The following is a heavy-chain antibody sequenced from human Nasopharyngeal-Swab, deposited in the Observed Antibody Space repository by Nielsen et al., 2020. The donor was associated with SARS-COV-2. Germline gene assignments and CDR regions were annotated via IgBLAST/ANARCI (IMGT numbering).Heavy chain of an antibody. J-gene: IGHJ4*02. V-gene: IGHV3-23*01. D-gene: IGHD5-12*01. CDR1: GFTFSNYA. Sequence: GESLKISCAASGFTFSNYAMTWVRQAPGKGLEWVSTISGSGGSTYYADSLRGRFTISRDNSKNTVYLQLNSLGAEDTAVYYCAKDGREWLPSYWGQGTLVTVSS. CDR3: AKDGREWLPSY. CDR2: ISGSGGST.